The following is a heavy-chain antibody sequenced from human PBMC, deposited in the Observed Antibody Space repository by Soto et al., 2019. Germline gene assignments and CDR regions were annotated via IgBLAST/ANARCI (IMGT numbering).Heavy chain of an antibody. D-gene: IGHD5-12*01. CDR3: ARGVEMATITPTFFDY. Sequence: SETLSLTCAVYGGSFSGSYWSWIRQPPGKGLEWIGEINHSGSTNYNPSLKSRVTITVDTSKNQFSLKLSSVTAADTAVYYCARGVEMATITPTFFDYWGQGTLVTVSS. CDR1: GGSFSGSY. J-gene: IGHJ4*02. CDR2: INHSGST. V-gene: IGHV4-34*01.